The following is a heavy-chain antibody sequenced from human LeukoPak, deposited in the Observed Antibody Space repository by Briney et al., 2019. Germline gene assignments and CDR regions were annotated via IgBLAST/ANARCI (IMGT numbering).Heavy chain of an antibody. Sequence: SVKVSCKASGGTFSSYAISWVRQAPGQGLEWMGGIIPIFGTANYAQKFQGRVTITADESTSTAYMELSSLRSEDTAVYYCARDPGSGYYPTPHYYYYYGMDVWGQGTTVTVSS. CDR1: GGTFSSYA. J-gene: IGHJ6*02. V-gene: IGHV1-69*13. CDR3: ARDPGSGYYPTPHYYYYYGMDV. CDR2: IIPIFGTA. D-gene: IGHD3-3*01.